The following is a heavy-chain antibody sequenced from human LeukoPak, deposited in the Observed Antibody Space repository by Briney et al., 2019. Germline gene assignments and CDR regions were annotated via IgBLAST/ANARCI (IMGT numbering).Heavy chain of an antibody. CDR3: ATVIDCSGGSCYQGPFDY. Sequence: GASAKVSCKASGYTFTGYYMHWVRQAPGKGLEWMGGFDPEDGETIYAQKFQGRVTMTEDTSTDTAYMELSSLRSEDTAVYYCATVIDCSGGSCYQGPFDYWGQGTLVTVSS. CDR1: GYTFTGYY. D-gene: IGHD2-15*01. J-gene: IGHJ4*02. V-gene: IGHV1-24*01. CDR2: FDPEDGET.